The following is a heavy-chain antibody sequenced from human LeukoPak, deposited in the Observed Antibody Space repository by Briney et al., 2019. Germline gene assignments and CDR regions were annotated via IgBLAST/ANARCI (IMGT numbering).Heavy chain of an antibody. V-gene: IGHV3-43*02. D-gene: IGHD6-19*01. CDR3: AKDRDHRYSSGGADY. J-gene: IGHJ4*02. CDR2: MSGDGGRT. CDR1: GFTFDDYA. Sequence: GGSLRLSCAASGFTFDDYAMHWVRHAPGKGLEWVSLMSGDGGRTHYADSVKGRFNISRDNSKNSLYLQMNSLRTEDSALYYCAKDRDHRYSSGGADYWGQGTLVTVSS.